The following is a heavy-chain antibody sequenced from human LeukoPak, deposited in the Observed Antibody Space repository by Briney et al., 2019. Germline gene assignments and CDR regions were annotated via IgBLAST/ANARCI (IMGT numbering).Heavy chain of an antibody. Sequence: PPGGSLRLSCATSGFTFSKYWMSWVRQAPGKGLEWVANINKDGSEKYYADSVKGRFTISRDNAKNSLFLQMNSLRAEDTAVYYCVRPELPGWSVLFDFWGQGTLVAVSS. D-gene: IGHD2-15*01. CDR1: GFTFSKYW. CDR3: VRPELPGWSVLFDF. J-gene: IGHJ4*02. V-gene: IGHV3-7*01. CDR2: INKDGSEK.